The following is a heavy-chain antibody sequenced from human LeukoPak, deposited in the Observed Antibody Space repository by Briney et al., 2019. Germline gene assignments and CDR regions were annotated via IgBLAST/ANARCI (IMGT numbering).Heavy chain of an antibody. D-gene: IGHD3-22*01. J-gene: IGHJ3*02. CDR1: GGSISSSNW. V-gene: IGHV4-4*02. CDR3: ACLTTADAFDI. CDR2: IYHSGST. Sequence: SGTLSLTCAVSGGSISSSNWWSWVRPPPGKGLEWIGEIYHSGSTNYNPSLKSRVTISVDTSKNQFSLKLRSVTAADTAVYYCACLTTADAFDIWGQGTMVTVSS.